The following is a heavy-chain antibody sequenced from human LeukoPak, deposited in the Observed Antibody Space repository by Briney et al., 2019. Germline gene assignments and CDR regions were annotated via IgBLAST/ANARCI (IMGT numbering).Heavy chain of an antibody. Sequence: ASVKVSCKASGYTFTSYYMHWVRQAPGQGLEWMGIINSSGGSTSYAQKFQGRVTMTRDTSTSTVYMELSSLRSEDTAVYYCARDSSGWYYFDYWGQGTLVTVSS. CDR1: GYTFTSYY. CDR3: ARDSSGWYYFDY. CDR2: INSSGGST. D-gene: IGHD6-19*01. V-gene: IGHV1-46*01. J-gene: IGHJ4*02.